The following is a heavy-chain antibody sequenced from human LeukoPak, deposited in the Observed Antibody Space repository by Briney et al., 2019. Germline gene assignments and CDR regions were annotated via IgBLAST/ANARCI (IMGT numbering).Heavy chain of an antibody. CDR1: GGSFSGYY. Sequence: SETLSLTCAVYGGSFSGYYWSWIRQPPGKGLEWIGEINHSGSTNYNPSLKSRVTISVDTSKNQFSLKLSSVTAADTAVYYCARGGGSGYDIYVDYWGQGTLFTVSS. D-gene: IGHD5-12*01. CDR3: ARGGGSGYDIYVDY. V-gene: IGHV4-34*01. CDR2: INHSGST. J-gene: IGHJ4*02.